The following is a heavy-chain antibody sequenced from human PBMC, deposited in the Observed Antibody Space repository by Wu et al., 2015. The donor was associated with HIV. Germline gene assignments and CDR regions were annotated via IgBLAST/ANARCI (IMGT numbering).Heavy chain of an antibody. D-gene: IGHD2-2*01. CDR3: ARAPEYQLLSYYYYYMDV. CDR2: IIPIFGTA. J-gene: IGHJ6*03. Sequence: QVQLVQSGAEVKKPGSSVKVSCKASGGTFSSYAISWVRQAPGQGLEWMGGIIPIFGTANYAQKFQGRVTITADESTSTAYMELSSLRSEDTAVYYCARAPEYQLLSYYYYYMDVWGKGTTGHRLL. CDR1: GGTFSSYA. V-gene: IGHV1-69*12.